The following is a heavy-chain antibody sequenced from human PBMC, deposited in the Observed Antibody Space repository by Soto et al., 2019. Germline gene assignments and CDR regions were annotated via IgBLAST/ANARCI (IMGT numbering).Heavy chain of an antibody. CDR3: ARGPFCGNDCYFDV. D-gene: IGHD2-21*02. V-gene: IGHV4-4*07. CDR2: IYSSGAT. CDR1: GGSISGFY. Sequence: SETLSLTCTVAGGSISGFYWSWVRQPAGKGLEWIGRIYSSGATKYNPSLRNRVTMSVDTSTDQYSLNLASMTAADTAVYFCARGPFCGNDCYFDVWGQGTQVTV. J-gene: IGHJ4*02.